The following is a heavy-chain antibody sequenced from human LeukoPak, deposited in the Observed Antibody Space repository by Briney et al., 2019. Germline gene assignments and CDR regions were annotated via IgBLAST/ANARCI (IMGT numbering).Heavy chain of an antibody. J-gene: IGHJ3*02. D-gene: IGHD3-16*01. Sequence: SETLSLTCTVSGGSISSHNYYYGCIRQPPGKGLEWIGIIHYTGSTYYEPSLQSRVTISVDTSKNQFSLKLTSVTAADTAVYYCARLLSLGAFDIWGQGTMVTVSS. CDR2: IHYTGST. V-gene: IGHV4-39*01. CDR3: ARLLSLGAFDI. CDR1: GGSISSHNYY.